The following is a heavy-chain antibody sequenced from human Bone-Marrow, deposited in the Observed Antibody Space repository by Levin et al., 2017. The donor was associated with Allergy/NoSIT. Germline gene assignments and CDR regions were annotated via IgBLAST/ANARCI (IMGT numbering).Heavy chain of an antibody. CDR2: ISGSGRNK. J-gene: IGHJ4*02. Sequence: GGSLRLSCIGSGFSFSSYAMTWVRQAPGKGLDWVSTISGSGRNKHYADSVKGRFTISRDNSNKTVFLQMNSLRDEDTALYYCARGRVSASSSFDYWGQGTLVTVSS. CDR3: ARGRVSASSSFDY. CDR1: GFSFSSYA. V-gene: IGHV3-23*01. D-gene: IGHD6-13*01.